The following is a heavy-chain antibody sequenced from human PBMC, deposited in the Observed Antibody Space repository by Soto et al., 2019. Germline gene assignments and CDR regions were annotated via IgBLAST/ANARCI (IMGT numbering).Heavy chain of an antibody. CDR3: ARDFSYDFWSGYVPFGY. J-gene: IGHJ4*02. V-gene: IGHV1-3*01. CDR1: GYTFTSYA. D-gene: IGHD3-3*01. CDR2: INAGNGNT. Sequence: QVKLVQSGAEVKKPGASVKVSCKASGYTFTSYAMHWVRQAPGQRLEWMGWINAGNGNTKYSQKFQGRVTITRDTSASTAYMELSSLRSEDTAVYYCARDFSYDFWSGYVPFGYWGQGTLVTVSS.